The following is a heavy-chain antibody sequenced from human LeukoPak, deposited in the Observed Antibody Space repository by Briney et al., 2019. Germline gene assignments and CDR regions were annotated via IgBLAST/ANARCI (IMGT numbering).Heavy chain of an antibody. J-gene: IGHJ4*02. CDR2: INPNSGGT. CDR1: GYTFTGYY. V-gene: IGHV1-2*02. D-gene: IGHD3-22*01. Sequence: ASVKVSCKASGYTFTGYYMHWVRQAPGQGLEWMGWINPNSGGTNYAQKFQGRVTMTRDTSISTAYMELRSLRSDDTAVYYCARDRDYYDSSGYYYRTSFDYWGQGTLVTVSS. CDR3: ARDRDYYDSSGYYYRTSFDY.